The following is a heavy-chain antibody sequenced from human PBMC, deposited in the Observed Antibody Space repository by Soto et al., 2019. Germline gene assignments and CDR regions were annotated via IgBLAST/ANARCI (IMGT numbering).Heavy chain of an antibody. V-gene: IGHV4-39*01. J-gene: IGHJ6*02. CDR1: GGSISSTSYY. D-gene: IGHD2-21*01. Sequence: PSETLSLTCTVSGGSISSTSYYWGWIRQPPGKGLEWIASIYYSGSTYYNPSLKSRVTISVDTSKNQFSLKLSSVTAADTAVYYCARASKHVRLGVGYYYGMDVWGQGTTVTVS. CDR2: IYYSGST. CDR3: ARASKHVRLGVGYYYGMDV.